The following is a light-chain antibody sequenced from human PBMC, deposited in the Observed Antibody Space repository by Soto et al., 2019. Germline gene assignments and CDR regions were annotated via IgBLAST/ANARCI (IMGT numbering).Light chain of an antibody. Sequence: EIVMTQYPATLSVSPGERATLSCRASQSGSSNLAWYQQKPGQVPRLLIYDASTRATGVPARFSGSGSGTEFTLTISSLQSEDFAVYYWQQYNDWPLTFGGGTKVDNK. J-gene: IGKJ4*01. CDR1: QSGSSN. CDR3: QQYNDWPLT. CDR2: DAS. V-gene: IGKV3-15*01.